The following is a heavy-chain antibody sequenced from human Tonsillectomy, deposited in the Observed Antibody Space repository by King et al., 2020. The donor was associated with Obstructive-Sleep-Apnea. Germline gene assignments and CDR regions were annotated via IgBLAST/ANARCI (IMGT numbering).Heavy chain of an antibody. V-gene: IGHV4-39*07. J-gene: IGHJ4*02. D-gene: IGHD6-13*01. CDR1: GGSINSSDHY. CDR3: TRGGVAAAGDFDY. CDR2: IYYSGNT. Sequence: QVQLQESRPGLVKPSETLSLICTVSGGSINSSDHYWGWIRQPPGKGLEWIGSIYYSGNTYYNPSLKSRVTISVDTSRKQFSLKLRSVTAADTAVYYCTRGGVAAAGDFDYWGQGTLVTVSS.